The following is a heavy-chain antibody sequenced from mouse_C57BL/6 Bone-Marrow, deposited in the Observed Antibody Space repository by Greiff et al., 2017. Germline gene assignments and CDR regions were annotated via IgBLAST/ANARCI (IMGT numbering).Heavy chain of an antibody. CDR2: INPNCGTT. CDR3: ARRGYYGSSYDY. V-gene: IGHV1-39*01. CDR1: GYSFTDYY. D-gene: IGHD1-1*01. Sequence: VQLQQPGPELVKPGASVKISCKASGYSFTDYYMNWVKQSNGKSLEWIGVINPNCGTTSYNQKFKGKATLTVDQSSSTAYMQLNSLTSEYSAVYYYARRGYYGSSYDYWGQGTMVTVSA. J-gene: IGHJ2*01.